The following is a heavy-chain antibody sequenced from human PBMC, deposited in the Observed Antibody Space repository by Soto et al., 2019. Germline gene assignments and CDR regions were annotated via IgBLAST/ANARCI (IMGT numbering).Heavy chain of an antibody. CDR2: ISSGSTHI. CDR3: ARVGATIHDWYLDL. Sequence: EVQLVESGGGLVKPGGSLRLSCAASGFTFSSYSMNWVRQAPGKGLEWVSCISSGSTHIYYADSVKGRFTISRDDAKNSLYLHMNSLRVEDTAVYYCARVGATIHDWYLDLWGRGTLVTVSS. D-gene: IGHD5-12*01. V-gene: IGHV3-21*01. J-gene: IGHJ2*01. CDR1: GFTFSSYS.